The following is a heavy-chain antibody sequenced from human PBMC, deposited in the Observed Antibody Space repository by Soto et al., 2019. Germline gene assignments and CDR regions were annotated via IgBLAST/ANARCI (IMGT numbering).Heavy chain of an antibody. CDR3: ARSSAVAGSFDY. CDR1: GFSVSGNY. J-gene: IGHJ4*02. V-gene: IGHV3-53*01. Sequence: PGGSLRLSCAASGFSVSGNYMSWVRLTPGKGLEWVSLIYSGGNTYYADSVKGRFTISRDNSRNTLYLQMNSLRAEDTAVYYCARSSAVAGSFDYWGQGTLVTV. CDR2: IYSGGNT. D-gene: IGHD6-19*01.